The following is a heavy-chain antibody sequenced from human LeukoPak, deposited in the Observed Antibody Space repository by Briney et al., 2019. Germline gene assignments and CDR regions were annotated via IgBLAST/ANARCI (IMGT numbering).Heavy chain of an antibody. V-gene: IGHV1-2*02. CDR2: INPNSGGT. Sequence: ASVKVSCKASGYTFTGYYMHWVRQAPGQGLEWMGWINPNSGGTNYAQKFQGRVTITADESTSTAYMELSSLRSEDTAVYYCARGGIAAARNWFDPWGQGTLVTVSS. J-gene: IGHJ5*02. CDR1: GYTFTGYY. D-gene: IGHD6-13*01. CDR3: ARGGIAAARNWFDP.